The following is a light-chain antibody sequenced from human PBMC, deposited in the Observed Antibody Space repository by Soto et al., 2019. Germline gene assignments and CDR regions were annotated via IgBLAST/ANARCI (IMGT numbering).Light chain of an antibody. CDR3: QQANSLAWT. CDR1: QGISSW. J-gene: IGKJ1*01. V-gene: IGKV1-12*02. Sequence: DIQMTQSPSSVSAYVGDRVTITCRATQGISSWLAWYQQKPGKAPKLQIYAASSLQTGVPSRFSGSGSGTDCTLTISSLQPEEFATYYCQQANSLAWTVGQGTKVEIK. CDR2: AAS.